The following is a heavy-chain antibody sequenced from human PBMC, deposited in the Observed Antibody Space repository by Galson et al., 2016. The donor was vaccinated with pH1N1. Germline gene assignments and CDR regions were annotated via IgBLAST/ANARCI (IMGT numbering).Heavy chain of an antibody. D-gene: IGHD3-3*01. CDR2: INYNGGVT. Sequence: LRLSCAAAGLTFEDNGMSWVRQVPGKGLEWVSGINYNGGVTTYADSVKGRFTISRDNAKKSLYLQMSSVRAEDTALYYCTVVRGLFCSGNNCFNFYDYWGQGTPVTVSS. CDR1: GLTFEDNG. V-gene: IGHV3-20*04. J-gene: IGHJ4*02. CDR3: TVVRGLFCSGNNCFNFYDY.